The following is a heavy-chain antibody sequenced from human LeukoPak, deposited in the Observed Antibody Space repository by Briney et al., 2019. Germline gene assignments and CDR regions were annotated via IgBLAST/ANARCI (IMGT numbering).Heavy chain of an antibody. J-gene: IGHJ3*02. D-gene: IGHD4-23*01. CDR1: GFTFSSYW. Sequence: GGSLRLSCAASGFTFSSYWMSWVRQAPGKGLEWVANIKQDGSEKYYADSVKGRFTISRDNAKNSPYLQMNSLRAEDTALYYCAKESVDYGGNSGRVRWSSKAFDIWGQETMVTVSS. CDR2: IKQDGSEK. CDR3: AKESVDYGGNSGRVRWSSKAFDI. V-gene: IGHV3-7*03.